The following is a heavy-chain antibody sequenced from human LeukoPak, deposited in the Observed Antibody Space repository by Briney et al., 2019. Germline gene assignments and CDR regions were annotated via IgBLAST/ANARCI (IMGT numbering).Heavy chain of an antibody. Sequence: SETLSLTCTVAGGSISSYYWSWLRQPAGKGLEWIGRIYTSGSTNYNPSLKSRVTMSVDTSKNQFSLKLSSVTAADTAVYYCAAASTVVTTFDYWGQGTLVTVSS. J-gene: IGHJ4*02. D-gene: IGHD4-23*01. V-gene: IGHV4-4*07. CDR2: IYTSGST. CDR3: AAASTVVTTFDY. CDR1: GGSISSYY.